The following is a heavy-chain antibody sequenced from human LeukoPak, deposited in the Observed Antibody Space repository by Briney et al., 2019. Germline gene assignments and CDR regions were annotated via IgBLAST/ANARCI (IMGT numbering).Heavy chain of an antibody. J-gene: IGHJ4*02. CDR1: GFTFTSSA. CDR3: AAVLTMVRGVIIPNFDY. D-gene: IGHD3-10*01. V-gene: IGHV1-58*01. CDR2: IVVGSGNT. Sequence: SVKVSCKASGFTFTSSAVQWVRQARGQRLEWIGWIVVGSGNTNYAQKFQERVTITRDISTSTAYMELSSLRSEDTAVYYCAAVLTMVRGVIIPNFDYWGQGTLVTVSS.